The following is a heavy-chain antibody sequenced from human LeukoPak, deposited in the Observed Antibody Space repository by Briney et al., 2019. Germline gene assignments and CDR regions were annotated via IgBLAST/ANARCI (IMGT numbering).Heavy chain of an antibody. CDR1: GFDFWNYA. V-gene: IGHV3-23*01. J-gene: IGHJ4*02. D-gene: IGHD2-8*02. CDR3: AKDLTWIPPVLVTFDL. Sequence: GGSLRLSCAASGFDFWNYAMSWVRQAPGKGLQWVSSISGSGDITHYADSVKGRFTISRDNSKNTVFLQVNSLRAEDTAVYYCAKDLTWIPPVLVTFDLRGQGTLVTVSS. CDR2: ISGSGDIT.